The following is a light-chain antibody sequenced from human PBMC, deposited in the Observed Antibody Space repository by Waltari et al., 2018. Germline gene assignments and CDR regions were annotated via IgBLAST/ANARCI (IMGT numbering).Light chain of an antibody. CDR2: HAS. J-gene: IGKJ4*01. CDR3: QQYNRWPPVT. CDR1: QSMATD. Sequence: EFVMTQSPATLSVSPGERATLSCRSSQSMATDLAWYQHKPGQAPTLLIYHASTMATAIANRFRGSASGTDFTLTISGLRSEDSAVYYCQQYNRWPPVTFGGGTKVEI. V-gene: IGKV3-15*01.